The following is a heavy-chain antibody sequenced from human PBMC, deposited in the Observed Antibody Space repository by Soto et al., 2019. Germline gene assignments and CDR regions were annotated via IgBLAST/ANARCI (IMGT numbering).Heavy chain of an antibody. D-gene: IGHD6-13*01. CDR3: TPDPILAAAGGSDP. Sequence: EVQLVESGGGLVKPGGSLRLSCEASGFTFIYAWMSWVRQAPGKGLEWVGHIKSNTDGGTTDYAAPVNGRFTISRDDSKTNLYLQISSLKTEDTAVYYCTPDPILAAAGGSDPWGQGTLVTVSS. CDR2: IKSNTDGGTT. CDR1: GFTFIYAW. V-gene: IGHV3-15*01. J-gene: IGHJ5*02.